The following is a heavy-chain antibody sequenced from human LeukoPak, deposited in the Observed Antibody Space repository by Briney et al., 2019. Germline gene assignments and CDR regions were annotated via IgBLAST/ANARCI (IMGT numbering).Heavy chain of an antibody. V-gene: IGHV3-66*01. CDR1: GFTVSSNY. J-gene: IGHJ4*02. CDR2: IYSGGST. D-gene: IGHD5-12*01. Sequence: GGSLRLSCAASGFTVSSNYMSWVRQAPGKGLEWVSVIYSGGSTYYADSVKGRFTISRDNSKNTLYLQMNSLRVDDTATYYCARSPGHSAYDLGYWGQGTLVTVSS. CDR3: ARSPGHSAYDLGY.